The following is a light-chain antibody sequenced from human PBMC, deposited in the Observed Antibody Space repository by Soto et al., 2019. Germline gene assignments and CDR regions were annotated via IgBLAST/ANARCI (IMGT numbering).Light chain of an antibody. V-gene: IGKV3-20*01. J-gene: IGKJ1*01. CDR3: QLYGSSLWT. Sequence: EIVLPQSPGTLSLSPGESAPLSCRASQSVSSSYLAWYQQKPGQATRLLIYGASSRATGIPDRFSGSGSGTDFTLTITRLEPEEFAVYYCQLYGSSLWTFGHGTKV. CDR1: QSVSSSY. CDR2: GAS.